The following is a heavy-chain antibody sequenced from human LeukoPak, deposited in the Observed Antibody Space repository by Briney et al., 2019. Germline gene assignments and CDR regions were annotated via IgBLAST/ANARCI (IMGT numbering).Heavy chain of an antibody. CDR3: SRTLWTYNYYFDS. Sequence: SGGSLRLSCAASGFTIRYSAMSWVRQAPGRGLECVSVISAGGGESTYYADSVKGRFTISRDDSKSTLYLQMNSLKAEDAAVYYCSRTLWTYNYYFDSWGQGTLVTVSS. V-gene: IGHV3-23*01. CDR2: ISAGGGEST. CDR1: GFTIRYSA. D-gene: IGHD3-10*01. J-gene: IGHJ4*02.